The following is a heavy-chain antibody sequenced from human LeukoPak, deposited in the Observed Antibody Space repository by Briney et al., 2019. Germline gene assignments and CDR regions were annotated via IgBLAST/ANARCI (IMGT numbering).Heavy chain of an antibody. CDR2: IRYDGGNK. Sequence: PGGSLRLSCAASGFTFSLYTMTWVRQAPGKGLEWVAFIRYDGGNKYYADSVKGRFTISRDNSKNTLYLQMNSLRAEDTAVYYCAKRYGSGSYQNWFDPWGQGTLVTVSS. J-gene: IGHJ5*02. V-gene: IGHV3-30*02. D-gene: IGHD3-10*01. CDR1: GFTFSLYT. CDR3: AKRYGSGSYQNWFDP.